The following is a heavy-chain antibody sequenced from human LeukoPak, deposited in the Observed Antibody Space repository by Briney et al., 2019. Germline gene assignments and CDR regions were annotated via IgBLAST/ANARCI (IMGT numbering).Heavy chain of an antibody. V-gene: IGHV4-34*01. Sequence: PSETLSLTCAVYGGSFSGYYWSWIRQPPGKGLEWIGEINHSGSTNYNPSLKSRVTISVDTSKNQFSLKLSSVTAADTAVYYCARGWDVVVPAATPRWFDPWRQGTLVTVSS. D-gene: IGHD2-2*01. CDR3: ARGWDVVVPAATPRWFDP. CDR1: GGSFSGYY. J-gene: IGHJ5*02. CDR2: INHSGST.